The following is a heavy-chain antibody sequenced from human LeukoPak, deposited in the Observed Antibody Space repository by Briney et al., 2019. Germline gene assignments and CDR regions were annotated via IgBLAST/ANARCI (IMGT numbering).Heavy chain of an antibody. CDR2: IYYSGTT. V-gene: IGHV4-39*01. D-gene: IGHD3-22*01. CDR3: ARHYYDSSGYRRDYYFDY. J-gene: IGHJ4*02. Sequence: PSETLSLTCTVSGGSISSSSYYWGWIRQSPGKGLEWIGNIYYSGTTYYSPSLKSRLTMSVDTSKNQFSLKLSSVTAADTAVYFCARHYYDSSGYRRDYYFDYWGQGTLVTVSS. CDR1: GGSISSSSYY.